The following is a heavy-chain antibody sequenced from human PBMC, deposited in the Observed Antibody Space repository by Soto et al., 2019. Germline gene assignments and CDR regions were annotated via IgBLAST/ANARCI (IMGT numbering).Heavy chain of an antibody. V-gene: IGHV4-31*03. CDR1: GGSISSGGYY. CDR2: IYSIGST. CDR3: ATSVFP. Sequence: QVQLQESGPGLVKPSETLSLTCTVSGGSISSGGYYWNWIRQHPGKGLEWVGYIYSIGSTYYNPSLKRRVTISLDTSTNQFSLRLSAVTAADTAVYYCATSVFPWGQGTLVTVSS. J-gene: IGHJ5*02.